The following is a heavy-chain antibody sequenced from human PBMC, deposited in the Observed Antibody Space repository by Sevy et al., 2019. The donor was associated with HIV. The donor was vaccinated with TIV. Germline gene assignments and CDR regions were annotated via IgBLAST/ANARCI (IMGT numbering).Heavy chain of an antibody. CDR2: LYSTGAT. D-gene: IGHD6-19*01. CDR1: GGSISSSSYY. CDR3: ATPLPSGWYEGTGGYFDL. J-gene: IGHJ2*01. V-gene: IGHV4-39*01. Sequence: SETLSLTCTISGGSISSSSYYWGWIRQPAGKGLEWMGSLYSTGATSYNPSLESRVTVSADTSRNRFYLKLDSVSAADTAVYYCATPLPSGWYEGTGGYFDLWGRGTLVTVSS.